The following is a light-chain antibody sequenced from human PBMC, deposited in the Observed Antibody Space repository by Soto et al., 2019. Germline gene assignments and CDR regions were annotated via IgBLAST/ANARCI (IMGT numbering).Light chain of an antibody. CDR2: DAS. Sequence: EIVLTQSPATLSLSPGERDTLSCRASQSVSSYLAWYQQKPGQAPRLLIYDASNRATGIPARFSGSGSGTDFTLTISGLEPEDFAVYYCQQRSNWPRRFTFGPGTKVDIK. V-gene: IGKV3-11*01. CDR3: QQRSNWPRRFT. CDR1: QSVSSY. J-gene: IGKJ3*01.